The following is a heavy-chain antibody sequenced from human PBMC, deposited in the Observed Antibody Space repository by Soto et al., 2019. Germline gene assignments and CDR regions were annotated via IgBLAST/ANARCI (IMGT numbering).Heavy chain of an antibody. V-gene: IGHV1-69*13. J-gene: IGHJ6*02. CDR1: GGTFSSYA. Sequence: SVKVSCKASGGTFSSYAISWVRRAPGQGLEWMGGIIPIFGTANYAQKFQGRVTITADESTSTAYMELSSLRSEDTAVYYCARLKWIQLWLSYYYGMDVWGQGTTVTVSS. CDR2: IIPIFGTA. CDR3: ARLKWIQLWLSYYYGMDV. D-gene: IGHD5-18*01.